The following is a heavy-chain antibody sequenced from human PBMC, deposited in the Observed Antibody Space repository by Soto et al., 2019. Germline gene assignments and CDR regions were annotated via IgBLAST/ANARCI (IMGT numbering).Heavy chain of an antibody. D-gene: IGHD6-25*01. CDR2: IYYSGST. V-gene: IGHV4-30-4*01. Sequence: SETLSLTCTVSGGSISRGDYYWSWIRQPPGKGLEWIGYIYYSGSTYYNPSLKSRVTISVDTSKNQFSLKLSSVTAADTAVYYCARDPLGSAKFDYWGQGTLVTVSS. CDR1: GGSISRGDYY. J-gene: IGHJ4*02. CDR3: ARDPLGSAKFDY.